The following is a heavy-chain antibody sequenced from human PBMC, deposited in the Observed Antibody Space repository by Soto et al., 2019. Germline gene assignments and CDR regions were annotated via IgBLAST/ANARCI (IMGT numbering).Heavy chain of an antibody. V-gene: IGHV1-46*01. CDR1: GYTFTSYY. D-gene: IGHD2-8*01. CDR2: INPSGGST. J-gene: IGHJ6*02. CDR3: ARQARYCTNGVCSAYGMDV. Sequence: QVQLVQSGAEVKKPGASVKVSCKASGYTFTSYYMHWVRQAPGPGLEWMGIINPSGGSTSYAQKFQGRVTMPRDTSTSKVYMELSSLRSEDTAVYYCARQARYCTNGVCSAYGMDVWGQGTTVTVSS.